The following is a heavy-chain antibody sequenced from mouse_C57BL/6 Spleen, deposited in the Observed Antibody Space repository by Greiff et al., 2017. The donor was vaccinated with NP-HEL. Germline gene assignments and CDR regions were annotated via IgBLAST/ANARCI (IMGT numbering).Heavy chain of an antibody. D-gene: IGHD1-1*01. CDR1: GYTFTSYW. CDR3: ARWEIYPYYGSSFFDY. J-gene: IGHJ2*01. V-gene: IGHV1-53*01. CDR2: INPSNGGT. Sequence: QVQLQQPGTELVKPGASVKLSCKASGYTFTSYWMHWVKQRPGQGLEWIGNINPSNGGTNYNEKFKSKATLTVDKSSSTAYMQLSSLTSEDSAVYYCARWEIYPYYGSSFFDYWGQGTTLTVSS.